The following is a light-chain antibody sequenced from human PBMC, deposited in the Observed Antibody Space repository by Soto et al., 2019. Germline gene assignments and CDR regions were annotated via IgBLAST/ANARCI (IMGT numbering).Light chain of an antibody. CDR2: AAS. CDR3: QQYHSYPLT. J-gene: IGKJ4*01. Sequence: AIRMTQSPSSFSASTGDRVTITCRASQGISSYLAWYQQKPGKAPKLLIYAASTLQSGVPSRFSGSGSGTDFTLTISCLQSEDFATYYCQQYHSYPLTFGGGTKVDIK. CDR1: QGISSY. V-gene: IGKV1-8*01.